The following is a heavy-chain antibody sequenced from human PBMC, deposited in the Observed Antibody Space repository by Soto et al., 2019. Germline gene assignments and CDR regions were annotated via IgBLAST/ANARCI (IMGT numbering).Heavy chain of an antibody. Sequence: QVQLVESGGGVVQPGRSLRLSCAASGFTFSSYGMHWVRQAPGKGLEWVAVIWYDGSNKYYADSVKGRFTISRDNSKNTLYLQMNSLRAEDTAVYHCARELRGYSYFAYYGMDVWGQGTTVTVSS. D-gene: IGHD5-18*01. V-gene: IGHV3-33*01. CDR1: GFTFSSYG. CDR2: IWYDGSNK. CDR3: ARELRGYSYFAYYGMDV. J-gene: IGHJ6*02.